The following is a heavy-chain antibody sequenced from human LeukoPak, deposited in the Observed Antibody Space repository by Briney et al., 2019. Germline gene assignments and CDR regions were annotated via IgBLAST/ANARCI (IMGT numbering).Heavy chain of an antibody. D-gene: IGHD3-22*01. CDR1: GFTFSNAW. CDR3: TTHMIVVVRSEDAFDI. V-gene: IGHV3-15*01. CDR2: IKSKTDGGTT. J-gene: IGHJ3*02. Sequence: GGSLRLSCAASGFTFSNAWMSWVRQAPGRGLEWVGRIKSKTDGGTTDYAAPVKGRFTISRDDSKNTLYLQMNSLKTEDTAVYYCTTHMIVVVRSEDAFDIWGQGTMVTVSS.